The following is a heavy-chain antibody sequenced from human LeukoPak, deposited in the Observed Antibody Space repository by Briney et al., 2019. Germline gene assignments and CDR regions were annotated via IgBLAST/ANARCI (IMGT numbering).Heavy chain of an antibody. V-gene: IGHV1-3*01. CDR1: GYTFTIYA. D-gene: IGHD1-7*01. J-gene: IGHJ5*01. CDR3: ARGASGTTSWFDS. CDR2: IDAGNGNT. Sequence: ASVKVSCKASGYTFTIYAIHWVRHVPGQRLEWMGRIDAGNGNTKYSQKFQGRVTFTRDTSASTAYMELNSLRSEDTAVYYCARGASGTTSWFDSWGQGILVAVSS.